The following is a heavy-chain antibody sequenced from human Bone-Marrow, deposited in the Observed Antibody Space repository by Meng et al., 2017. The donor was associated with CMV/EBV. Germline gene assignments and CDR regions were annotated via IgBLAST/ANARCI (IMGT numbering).Heavy chain of an antibody. Sequence: AVYGGSFSGYYWSWIRQPPGKGLEWIGESNHSGSTNYNPSLKSRVTISVDTSKNQFSLKLSSVTAADTAVYYCARGDIVVVPAFDYWGQGTLVTVSS. D-gene: IGHD2-2*01. J-gene: IGHJ4*02. CDR3: ARGDIVVVPAFDY. V-gene: IGHV4-34*01. CDR1: GGSFSGYY. CDR2: SNHSGST.